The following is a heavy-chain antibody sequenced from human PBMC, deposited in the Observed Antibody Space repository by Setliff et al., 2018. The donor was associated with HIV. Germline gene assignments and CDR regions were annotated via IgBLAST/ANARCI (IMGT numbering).Heavy chain of an antibody. CDR2: IYHSGNT. V-gene: IGHV4-38-2*01. Sequence: SETLSLTCAVSGYSISSGYFWGWIRQPPGKGLEWIGGIYHSGNTYYNPSLKSRVTISVDTSKTHFSLKVTSVTAADTAVYYCARSSTMVRGVDAFDIWGQGTMVTVSS. D-gene: IGHD3-10*01. J-gene: IGHJ3*02. CDR3: ARSSTMVRGVDAFDI. CDR1: GYSISSGYF.